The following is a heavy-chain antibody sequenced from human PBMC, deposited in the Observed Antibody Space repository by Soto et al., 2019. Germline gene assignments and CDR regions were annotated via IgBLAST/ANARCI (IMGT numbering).Heavy chain of an antibody. V-gene: IGHV3-30-3*02. D-gene: IGHD6-19*01. CDR1: GFTFSSYA. J-gene: IGHJ6*02. Sequence: PGGSLRLSCAASGFTFSSYAMHWVRQAPGKGLEWVAVISYDGSNKYYADSVKGRFTISRDNSKNTLYLQMNSLRAEDTAVYYCAKKWLHHYYYYGMDVWGQGTTVTVSS. CDR2: ISYDGSNK. CDR3: AKKWLHHYYYYGMDV.